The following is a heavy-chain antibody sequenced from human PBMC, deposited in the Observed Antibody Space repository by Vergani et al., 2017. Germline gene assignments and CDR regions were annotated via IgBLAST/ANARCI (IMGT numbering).Heavy chain of an antibody. Sequence: QVQLVQSGAEVKKPGASVKVSCKASGYTFTGYYMHWVRQAPGQGLEWMGWINPNSGGTNYAQKFQGWFTMTRDTSISTAYMELSRLRSDDTAVYYCARGAPVVVVAATRGGVDYWGQGTLVTVSS. V-gene: IGHV1-2*04. J-gene: IGHJ4*02. CDR2: INPNSGGT. CDR3: ARGAPVVVVAATRGGVDY. D-gene: IGHD2-15*01. CDR1: GYTFTGYY.